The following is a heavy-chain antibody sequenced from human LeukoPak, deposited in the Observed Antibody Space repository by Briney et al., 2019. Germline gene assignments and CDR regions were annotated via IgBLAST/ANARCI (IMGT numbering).Heavy chain of an antibody. CDR3: ARSYSSSSSPYNWFDP. V-gene: IGHV1-8*01. CDR2: MNPNSGNT. Sequence: ASVKVSCKASGYTFTSYDTNWVRQATGQGLEWMGWMNPNSGNTGYAQKFQGRVTMTRNTSISTAYMELSSLRSEDTAVYYCARSYSSSSSPYNWFDPWGQGTLVTVSS. CDR1: GYTFTSYD. J-gene: IGHJ5*02. D-gene: IGHD6-13*01.